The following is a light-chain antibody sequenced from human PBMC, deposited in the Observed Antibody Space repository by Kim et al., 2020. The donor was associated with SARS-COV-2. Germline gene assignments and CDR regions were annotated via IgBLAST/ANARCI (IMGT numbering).Light chain of an antibody. V-gene: IGLV3-19*01. CDR1: SLRSYY. J-gene: IGLJ3*02. CDR2: GQN. CDR3: NYRDSSGNHLV. Sequence: SSELTQDPAVSVALGQTVRITCQGDSLRSYYASWYQQKPGQAPVLVIYGQNNRPSGIPDRFSGSSSGNTASLTITGAQAEDEADYYCNYRDSSGNHLVFGGGTKLTVL.